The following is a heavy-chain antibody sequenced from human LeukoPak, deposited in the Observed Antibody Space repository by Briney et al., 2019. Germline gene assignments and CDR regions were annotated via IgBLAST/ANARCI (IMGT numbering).Heavy chain of an antibody. V-gene: IGHV4-4*07. CDR2: IYTSGSA. Sequence: SETLSLTCTVSGGSISSYYWSWIPEPAGGGRERIWRIYTSGSANYTPSLKSRVTMSVDTSKNQYSLKLSSVTAADTAGHYCARDCMWSQGTYYFDYWGQGTLVTVSS. CDR1: GGSISSYY. D-gene: IGHD1-1*01. CDR3: ARDCMWSQGTYYFDY. J-gene: IGHJ4*02.